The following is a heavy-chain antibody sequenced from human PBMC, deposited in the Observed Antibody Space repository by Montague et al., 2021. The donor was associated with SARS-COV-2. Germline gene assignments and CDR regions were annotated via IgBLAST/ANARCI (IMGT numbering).Heavy chain of an antibody. D-gene: IGHD6-19*01. CDR1: GFSLSTSGMC. CDR3: ARISAWYSSGWSAFDY. CDR2: XXWDDDK. J-gene: IGHJ4*02. Sequence: PALGKPTQTLTLTCTFSGFSLSTSGMCVSWIRQPPGKALEWLALXXWDDDKYYSTSLKTRLTISKDTSKSQVVLTMTNMDPVDTATYYCARISAWYSSGWSAFDYWGQGTLVTVSS. V-gene: IGHV2-70*01.